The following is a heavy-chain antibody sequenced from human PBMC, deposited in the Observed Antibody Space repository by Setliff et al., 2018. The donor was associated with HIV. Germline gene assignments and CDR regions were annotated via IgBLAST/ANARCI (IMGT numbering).Heavy chain of an antibody. D-gene: IGHD3-22*01. Sequence: SVKVSCKASGGTFSSYVISWVRQAPGQGPEWMGGIIPMYGVANYAQKFQGRVTITADESTSTAYMELSSLRSEDTAVYYCARDLDYDSSGYHSIGLWGQGTLVTVSS. CDR1: GGTFSSYV. V-gene: IGHV1-69*13. CDR3: ARDLDYDSSGYHSIGL. CDR2: IIPMYGVA. J-gene: IGHJ1*01.